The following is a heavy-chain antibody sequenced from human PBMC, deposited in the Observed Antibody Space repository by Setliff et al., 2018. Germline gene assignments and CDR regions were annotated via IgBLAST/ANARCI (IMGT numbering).Heavy chain of an antibody. CDR1: GFSFTTYT. V-gene: IGHV3-21*01. Sequence: SCAASGFSFTTYTMNWIRQAPGQGLEWVSSIDTSSTWIYYADSVKGRFTISRDNAENSLYLQMNSLRAEDTAVYYCARSETCHSTHCSPYDYWGQGTPVTVSS. CDR3: ARSETCHSTHCSPYDY. D-gene: IGHD2-2*01. J-gene: IGHJ4*02. CDR2: IDTSSTWI.